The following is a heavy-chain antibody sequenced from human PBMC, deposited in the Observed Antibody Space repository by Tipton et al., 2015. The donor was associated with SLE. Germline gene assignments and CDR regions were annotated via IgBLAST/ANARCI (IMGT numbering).Heavy chain of an antibody. J-gene: IGHJ3*02. V-gene: IGHV4-34*01. D-gene: IGHD6-13*01. Sequence: TLSLTCAVYGGSFSGYYWSWIRQPPGKGLEWIGEINHSGSTNYNPSLKSRVTISVDTSKNQFSLKLSSVTAADTAVYYCARASSSWYRFDAFDIWGQGTMVTVSS. CDR1: GGSFSGYY. CDR2: INHSGST. CDR3: ARASSSWYRFDAFDI.